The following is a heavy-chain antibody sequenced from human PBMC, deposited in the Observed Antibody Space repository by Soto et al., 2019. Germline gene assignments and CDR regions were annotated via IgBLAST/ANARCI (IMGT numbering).Heavy chain of an antibody. Sequence: PSETLSLTCTVSGGSISSSSYYWGWIRQPPGKGLEWIGSIYYSGSTYYNPSLKSRVTISVDTSKNQFSLKLSSVTAADTAVYYCASNPKAECRPYTWGQGTLVTVSS. CDR3: ASNPKAECRPYT. CDR2: IYYSGST. J-gene: IGHJ5*02. V-gene: IGHV4-39*01. CDR1: GGSISSSSYY. D-gene: IGHD2-15*01.